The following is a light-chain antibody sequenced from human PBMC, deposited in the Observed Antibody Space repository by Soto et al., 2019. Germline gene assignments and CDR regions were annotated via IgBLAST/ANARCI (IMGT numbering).Light chain of an antibody. CDR1: SSDVGSYNS. Sequence: QSVLTQPASVSGSPGQSITISCTETSSDVGSYNSVCWYQQHPGKAPKLMIYEVSNRPSGVSNRFSGSKSGNTASLAISGLRSEDEADYYCAAWDDSLSAYVIFGGGTKLTVL. CDR3: AAWDDSLSAYVI. J-gene: IGLJ2*01. CDR2: EVS. V-gene: IGLV2-14*01.